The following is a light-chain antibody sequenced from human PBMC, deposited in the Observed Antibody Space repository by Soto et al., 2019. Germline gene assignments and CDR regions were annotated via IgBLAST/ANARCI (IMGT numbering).Light chain of an antibody. Sequence: EIVMTQSPATLSVSPGERATLSCRASQSVSSDLAWYHQKPGQAPRLLIYGASTRATGIPARFSGSGSGTEFTLTINSLQSEDFAVYYCQRYGTSPPLTFGGGTKVDIK. CDR2: GAS. V-gene: IGKV3-15*01. CDR3: QRYGTSPPLT. CDR1: QSVSSD. J-gene: IGKJ4*01.